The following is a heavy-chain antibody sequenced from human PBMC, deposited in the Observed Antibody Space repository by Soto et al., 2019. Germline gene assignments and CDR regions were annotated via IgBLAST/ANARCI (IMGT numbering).Heavy chain of an antibody. CDR1: GFTFSSYA. Sequence: QVQLVESGGGVVQPGRSLRLSCAASGFTFSSYAMHWVRQAPGKGLEWVAVISYDGSNKYYADSVKGRFTISRDNSKNTLYLQMNSLRAEDTAVYYCARDLGSYVLGYWGQGTLVTVSS. J-gene: IGHJ4*02. CDR2: ISYDGSNK. CDR3: ARDLGSYVLGY. D-gene: IGHD5-18*01. V-gene: IGHV3-30-3*01.